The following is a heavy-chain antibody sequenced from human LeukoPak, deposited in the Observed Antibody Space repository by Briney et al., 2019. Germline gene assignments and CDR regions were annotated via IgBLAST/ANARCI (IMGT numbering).Heavy chain of an antibody. J-gene: IGHJ4*02. D-gene: IGHD6-6*01. CDR3: ARDPMEYSSSCRYFDY. CDR2: ISSSSSYI. CDR1: GFTFRSYS. Sequence: TTGGSLRLSCAASGFTFRSYSMNWVRQAPGKGLEWVSSISSSSSYIYYADSVKGRFTISRDNAKNSLYLQMNSLRAEDTAVYYCARDPMEYSSSCRYFDYWGQGTLVTVSS. V-gene: IGHV3-21*01.